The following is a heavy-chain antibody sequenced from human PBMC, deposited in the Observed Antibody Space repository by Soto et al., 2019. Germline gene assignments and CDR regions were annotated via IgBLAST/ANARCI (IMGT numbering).Heavy chain of an antibody. J-gene: IGHJ5*02. V-gene: IGHV3-74*01. CDR1: GFTFSNYF. Sequence: PGGSLRLSCAASGFTFSNYFMHWVRRVPGEGLVWVSRMSGDGKTISYADSVKGRFTISRDNAKNTLYLQMNSLRVEDTAVYYCARTYVPGIAGFDPWGQGTLVTVSS. D-gene: IGHD1-1*01. CDR3: ARTYVPGIAGFDP. CDR2: MSGDGKTI.